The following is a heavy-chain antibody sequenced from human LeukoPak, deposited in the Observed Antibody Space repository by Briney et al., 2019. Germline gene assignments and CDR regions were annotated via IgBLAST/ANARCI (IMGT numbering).Heavy chain of an antibody. D-gene: IGHD2-15*01. J-gene: IGHJ6*02. CDR1: GFTFSSYG. Sequence: GGSLRLSCAASGFTFSSYGMHWVRQAPGKGLEWVAVIRYDGSNKYYADSVKGRFTISRDNSKNTLDLQMNSLRAEDTAVYYCARDLGYCSGGSCYYYYYYYGMDVWGQGTTVTVSS. V-gene: IGHV3-33*01. CDR2: IRYDGSNK. CDR3: ARDLGYCSGGSCYYYYYYYGMDV.